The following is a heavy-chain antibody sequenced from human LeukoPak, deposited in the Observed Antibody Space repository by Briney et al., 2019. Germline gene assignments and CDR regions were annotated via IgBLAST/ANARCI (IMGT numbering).Heavy chain of an antibody. J-gene: IGHJ6*02. D-gene: IGHD2-15*01. V-gene: IGHV4-34*01. Sequence: SETLSLTCAVYGRSFSGYYWRWIRQPPGKGLEWIGEINHSGSTNYNPSLKSRVTISVDTSKNQFSLKLSSVTAADTAVYYCASWGPRRGYCSGGSCYRYYYGMDVWGQGTTVTVSS. CDR1: GRSFSGYY. CDR2: INHSGST. CDR3: ASWGPRRGYCSGGSCYRYYYGMDV.